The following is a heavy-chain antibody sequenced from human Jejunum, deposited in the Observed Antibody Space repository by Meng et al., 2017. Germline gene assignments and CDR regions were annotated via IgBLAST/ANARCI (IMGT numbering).Heavy chain of an antibody. Sequence: GESLKISCVASGFTFSNYWMSWVRQAPGKGLEWVACIKKDGSEIYYVDSVKGRFTISRDNAKNSLYLQMNSLRAEDTAIYHCASLDTAMVLWGHVIDIWGQGTMVTVSS. D-gene: IGHD5-18*01. CDR1: GFTFSNYW. CDR2: IKKDGSEI. V-gene: IGHV3-7*01. CDR3: ASLDTAMVLWGHVIDI. J-gene: IGHJ3*02.